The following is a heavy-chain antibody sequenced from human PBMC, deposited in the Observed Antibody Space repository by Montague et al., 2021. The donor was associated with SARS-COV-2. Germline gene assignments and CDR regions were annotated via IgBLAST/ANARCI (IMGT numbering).Heavy chain of an antibody. J-gene: IGHJ3*02. CDR1: GGSFSGYW. CDR2: INHSGST. D-gene: IGHD6-13*01. Sequence: SETLSLTCAVYGGSFSGYWWTWIRQSPGKGLEWIGGINHSGSTKYNPSLKSRVTISVDTSKNQFSLDLTSVTAADTAVYYCARGAGYSSSWYLAFEIWGQGTVVTVSS. CDR3: ARGAGYSSSWYLAFEI. V-gene: IGHV4-34*01.